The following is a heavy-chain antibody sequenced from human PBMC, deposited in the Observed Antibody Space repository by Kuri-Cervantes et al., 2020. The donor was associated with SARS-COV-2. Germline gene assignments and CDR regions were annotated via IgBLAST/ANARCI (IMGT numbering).Heavy chain of an antibody. CDR2: INWNGGST. J-gene: IGHJ3*02. V-gene: IGHV3-20*04. Sequence: GKSLKISCAASGFTFDDYGMSWVRQAPGKGLEWVSGINWNGGSTGYADSVKGRFTISRDNAKNSLYLQMNSLRAEDTAVYYCAFPISGWYGGAFDIWGQGTMVTVSS. D-gene: IGHD6-19*01. CDR1: GFTFDDYG. CDR3: AFPISGWYGGAFDI.